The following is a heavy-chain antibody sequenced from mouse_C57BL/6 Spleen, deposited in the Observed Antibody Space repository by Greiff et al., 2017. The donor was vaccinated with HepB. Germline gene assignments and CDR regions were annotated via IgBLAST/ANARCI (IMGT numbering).Heavy chain of an antibody. D-gene: IGHD1-1*01. J-gene: IGHJ1*03. V-gene: IGHV1-62-2*01. CDR3: ARHEGGLYYYANWYFDV. CDR2: FYPGSGSI. Sequence: QVQLQQSGAELVKPGASVKLSCKASGYTFTEYTIHWVKQRSGQGLEWIGWFYPGSGSIKYNEKFKDKATLTADKSSSTVYMELSRLTSEDSAVYFCARHEGGLYYYANWYFDVWGTGTTVTVSS. CDR1: GYTFTEYT.